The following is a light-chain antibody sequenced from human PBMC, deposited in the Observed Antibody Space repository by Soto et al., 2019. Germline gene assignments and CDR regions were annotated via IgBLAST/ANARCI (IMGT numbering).Light chain of an antibody. CDR3: SSHRSSSPVYV. J-gene: IGLJ1*01. CDR2: DVT. Sequence: QSALTQPASVSGTPGQSITLSCTGTSSDVGGYNYVSWYQQHPGKAPKLLIYDVTNRPSGVSNRFSGSKSGNTASLTISGLQAEDEADYYCSSHRSSSPVYVFGPGTKLTVL. V-gene: IGLV2-14*03. CDR1: SSDVGGYNY.